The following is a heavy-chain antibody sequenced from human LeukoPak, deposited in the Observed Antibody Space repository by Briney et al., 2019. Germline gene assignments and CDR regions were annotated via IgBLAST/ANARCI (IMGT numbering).Heavy chain of an antibody. CDR2: ISSDSNYI. J-gene: IGHJ4*02. CDR3: ASANYGEADY. Sequence: PGGSLRLSCAASGFTFSSYSMNWVRQAPGRGLEWVSSISSDSNYIYYADSVKGRFTISRDNARNSLYLQMNSLRAEDTAVYYCASANYGEADYWGQGTLVTVSS. CDR1: GFTFSSYS. V-gene: IGHV3-21*01. D-gene: IGHD4-17*01.